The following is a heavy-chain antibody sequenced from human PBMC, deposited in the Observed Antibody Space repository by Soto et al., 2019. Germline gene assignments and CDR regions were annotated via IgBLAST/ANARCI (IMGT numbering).Heavy chain of an antibody. CDR1: GYTFTGYY. CDR2: INPNSGGT. J-gene: IGHJ5*02. CDR3: ARGPRVAAMLNWFDP. Sequence: QVQLVQSGAEVKKPGASVKVSCKASGYTFTGYYMHWVRQAPGQGLEWMGWINPNSGGTNYAQKFQGWVTMTRDTSISTAYVELSRLRSDETAVYYCARGPRVAAMLNWFDPWGQGTLVTVSS. V-gene: IGHV1-2*04. D-gene: IGHD2-15*01.